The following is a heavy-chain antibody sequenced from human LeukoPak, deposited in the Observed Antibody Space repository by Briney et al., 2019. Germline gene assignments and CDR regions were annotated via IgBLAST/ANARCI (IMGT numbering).Heavy chain of an antibody. CDR1: GYSFTVYY. CDR3: ASLYGDYVASDY. D-gene: IGHD4-17*01. CDR2: INPKSGGT. J-gene: IGHJ4*02. V-gene: IGHV1-2*02. Sequence: ASVEVSCKASGYSFTVYYMHWVRQAPGQGLEWMGWINPKSGGTNYAQKFLGRVTMTRDTSINTAYMELSRLRSDDTAVYYCASLYGDYVASDYWGQGTLVTVSS.